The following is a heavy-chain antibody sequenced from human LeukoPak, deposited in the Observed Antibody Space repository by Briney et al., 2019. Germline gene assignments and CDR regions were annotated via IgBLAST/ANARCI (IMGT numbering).Heavy chain of an antibody. J-gene: IGHJ4*02. V-gene: IGHV3-21*01. CDR3: ARDSEQELRYVIGHFYY. Sequence: KPGGSLRLSCAASGFTFSSYSMNWVRQAPGKGLEWVSSISSSSSYIYYADSVKGRFTISRDNAKNSLYQQMNSLRAEDTAVYYCARDSEQELRYVIGHFYYSGQGTLVTVSS. D-gene: IGHD1-7*01. CDR1: GFTFSSYS. CDR2: ISSSSSYI.